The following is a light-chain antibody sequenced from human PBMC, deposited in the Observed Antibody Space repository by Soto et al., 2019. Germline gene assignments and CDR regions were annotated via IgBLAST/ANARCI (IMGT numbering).Light chain of an antibody. CDR1: QSISSW. J-gene: IGKJ1*01. CDR2: DAS. CDR3: QQYNSYPGT. V-gene: IGKV1-5*01. Sequence: DIQMAQAPWSLSAYVRGGVTITCRASQSISSWLAWYQQKPGKAPKLLIYDASSLESGVPSRFSGSGSGTEFTLTISSLQPDDFATYYCQQYNSYPGTFGQGTKVDIK.